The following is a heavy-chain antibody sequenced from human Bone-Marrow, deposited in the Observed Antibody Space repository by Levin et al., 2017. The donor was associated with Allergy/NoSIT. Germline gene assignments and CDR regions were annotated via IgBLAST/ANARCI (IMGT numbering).Heavy chain of an antibody. CDR3: TRENIEMTTTHPFDY. CDR1: GFTFSSCG. CDR2: VWYDGSLK. V-gene: IGHV3-33*01. J-gene: IGHJ4*02. D-gene: IGHD5-24*01. Sequence: LSLTCAASGFTFSSCGMHWVRQAPGKGLEWVAVVWYDGSLKYYADSVKGRFTISRDNSKNTLYLQLNSLRAEDTAVYYCTRENIEMTTTHPFDYWGQGTQVTVSS.